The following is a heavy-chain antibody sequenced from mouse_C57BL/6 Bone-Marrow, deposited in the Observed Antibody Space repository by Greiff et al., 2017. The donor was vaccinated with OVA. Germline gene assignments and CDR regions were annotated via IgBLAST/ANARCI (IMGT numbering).Heavy chain of an antibody. CDR3: ASEPLIYYYGSSYAMDY. Sequence: QVQLQQSGAELARPGASVKLSCKASGYTFTSYGISWVKQRTGQGLEWIGEIYPRSGNTYYNEKFKGKATLTADKSSSTAYMELRSLTSEDSAVYFCASEPLIYYYGSSYAMDYWGQGTSVTVSS. D-gene: IGHD1-1*01. CDR2: IYPRSGNT. J-gene: IGHJ4*01. CDR1: GYTFTSYG. V-gene: IGHV1-81*01.